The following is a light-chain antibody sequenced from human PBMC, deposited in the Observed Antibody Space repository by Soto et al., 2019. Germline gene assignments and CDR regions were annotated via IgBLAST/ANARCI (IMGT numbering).Light chain of an antibody. V-gene: IGLV3-21*02. J-gene: IGLJ1*01. CDR3: QVWDSSSAHSV. Sequence: SYELTRPHSVSVAPGQTGRMSWGGNDIASKSVHWSRQKPGQAPVLVVYDDNDRPSGIPERFSGSTSGDTATLTISRVEAGDEADYYCQVWDSSSAHSVFGSAPKLTVL. CDR2: DDN. CDR1: DIASKS.